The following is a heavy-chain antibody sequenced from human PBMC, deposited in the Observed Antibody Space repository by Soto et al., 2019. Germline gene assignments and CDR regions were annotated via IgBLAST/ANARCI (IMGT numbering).Heavy chain of an antibody. Sequence: QVHLVQSGAEVKKPGASVKVSCKASGYTFTNYGVGWVRQAPGQGLEWMGWISAYSANTNYAQNLQGRVTMTTDTSTSTAYMELRSLRSDDTAMYYCVRLYCSGGTSYSAPVYWGQGTLVTVSS. D-gene: IGHD2-15*01. J-gene: IGHJ4*02. V-gene: IGHV1-18*01. CDR1: GYTFTNYG. CDR2: ISAYSANT. CDR3: VRLYCSGGTSYSAPVY.